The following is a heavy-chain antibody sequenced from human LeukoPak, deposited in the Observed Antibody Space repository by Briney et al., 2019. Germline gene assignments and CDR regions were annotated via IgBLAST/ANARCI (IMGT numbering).Heavy chain of an antibody. D-gene: IGHD1-26*01. Sequence: SETLSLTCTFSGDSISDYYWSWIRQPAGKGLEWIGRIYTSGSTSYNPSPKSRVTISLDRSKNQFSLKLNSVTAADTAVYYCASLPWGARYFDYWGQGTLVTVSS. CDR2: IYTSGST. CDR3: ASLPWGARYFDY. V-gene: IGHV4-4*07. J-gene: IGHJ4*02. CDR1: GDSISDYY.